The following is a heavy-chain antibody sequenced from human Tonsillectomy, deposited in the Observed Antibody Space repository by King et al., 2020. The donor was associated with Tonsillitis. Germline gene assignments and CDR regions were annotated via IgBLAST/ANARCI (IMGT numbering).Heavy chain of an antibody. CDR3: ARDLAAGGIPYYFDY. D-gene: IGHD6-13*01. V-gene: IGHV1-69*01. Sequence: QVQLVESGTEVKKPGSSVKVSCKASGGTFSSYAISWVRQAPGQGLEWMGGIIPIFGTANYAQKFQGRVTITADESTSTAYMELSSLRSEDTAVYYCARDLAAGGIPYYFDYWGQGTLVTVSS. CDR2: IIPIFGTA. J-gene: IGHJ4*02. CDR1: GGTFSSYA.